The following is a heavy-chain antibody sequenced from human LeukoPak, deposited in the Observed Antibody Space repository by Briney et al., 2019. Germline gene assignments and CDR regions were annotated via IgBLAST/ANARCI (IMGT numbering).Heavy chain of an antibody. D-gene: IGHD3-10*01. CDR3: ANFLYGSGSL. J-gene: IGHJ4*02. CDR2: IKSDGSIT. V-gene: IGHV3-74*01. CDR1: GFTFSSYW. Sequence: PGGSLRLSCVASGFTFSSYWMHWVRQAPGKGLVWVSRIKSDGSITSYADSVKGRFTISRDNAKNTLYLQMNGLRAEDTAVYYCANFLYGSGSLGGQGTLVTVSS.